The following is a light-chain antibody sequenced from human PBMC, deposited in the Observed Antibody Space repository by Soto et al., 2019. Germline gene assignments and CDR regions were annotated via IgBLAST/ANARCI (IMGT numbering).Light chain of an antibody. CDR3: QQYDSDSPNT. V-gene: IGKV1-5*01. J-gene: IGKJ4*01. CDR2: DAS. CDR1: QRIGSW. Sequence: DILLTQSPSTLSASVGDRVTITCRASQRIGSWLAWYQQKPGKAPNLLMYDASTLASGVPSRFSGSGSGREFTLTITSLQPDDFATYYCQQYDSDSPNTFGGGTRVEIK.